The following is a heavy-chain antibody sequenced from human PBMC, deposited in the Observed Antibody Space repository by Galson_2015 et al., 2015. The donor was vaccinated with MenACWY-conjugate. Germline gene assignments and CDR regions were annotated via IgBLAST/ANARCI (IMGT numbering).Heavy chain of an antibody. V-gene: IGHV3-21*01. CDR3: VKDMGELLFHQDAFDI. CDR2: ISSSSSYI. Sequence: SLRLSCAASGFTFSSYSMNWVRQAPGKGLEWVSSISSSSSYIYYADSVKGRFAISRDNAKNTLYLQMSSLRAEDTAVYYCVKDMGELLFHQDAFDIWGQGTMVTVSS. J-gene: IGHJ3*02. D-gene: IGHD1-26*01. CDR1: GFTFSSYS.